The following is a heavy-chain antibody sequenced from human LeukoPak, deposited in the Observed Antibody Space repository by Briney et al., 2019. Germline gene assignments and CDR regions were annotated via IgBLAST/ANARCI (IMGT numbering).Heavy chain of an antibody. V-gene: IGHV3-21*01. J-gene: IGHJ4*02. CDR2: ISSSSSYI. CDR3: ARHYYGSSGYPGIDY. D-gene: IGHD3-22*01. CDR1: GFTFSNYN. Sequence: GGSLRLSCAASGFTFSNYNMHWVRQAPGKGLEWVSYISSSSSYIYYADSVKGRFTISRDNAKNSLYLQMNSLRAEDTAVYYCARHYYGSSGYPGIDYWGQGTLVTVSS.